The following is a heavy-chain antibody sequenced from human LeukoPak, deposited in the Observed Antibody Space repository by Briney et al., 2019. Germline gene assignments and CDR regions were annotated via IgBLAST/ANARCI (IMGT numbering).Heavy chain of an antibody. D-gene: IGHD1-7*01. Sequence: ASVKVSCKASGYTFTGYYMHWVRQAPGQGLEWMGWISPNSGGTNYAQKFQGRVTMTRDTSISTAYMELSRLRSDDTAVYYCARVSSDSSRRLGNYQNFDYWGQGTLVTVSS. CDR1: GYTFTGYY. J-gene: IGHJ4*02. CDR2: ISPNSGGT. V-gene: IGHV1-2*02. CDR3: ARVSSDSSRRLGNYQNFDY.